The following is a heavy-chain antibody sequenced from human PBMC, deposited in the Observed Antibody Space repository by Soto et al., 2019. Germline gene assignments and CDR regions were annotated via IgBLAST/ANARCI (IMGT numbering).Heavy chain of an antibody. D-gene: IGHD6-25*01. J-gene: IGHJ5*02. CDR1: GGSISSSDFY. V-gene: IGHV4-39*01. CDR3: AVVDSTGNWFDP. Sequence: QLQLQESGPGLVKPSETLSLTCTVSGGSISSSDFYWGWLRQTPGKGLEFIGSMYYSGTTYYNPSLKSRVTTPVDTSKTQFTLKLISVTAADTAVYYCAVVDSTGNWFDPWGEGARVTVSS. CDR2: MYYSGTT.